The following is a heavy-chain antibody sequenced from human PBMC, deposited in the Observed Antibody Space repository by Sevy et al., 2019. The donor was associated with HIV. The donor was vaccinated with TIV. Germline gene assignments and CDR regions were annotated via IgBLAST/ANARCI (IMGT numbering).Heavy chain of an antibody. Sequence: SETLSLTCTVSGGSMSGSCWSWIRQSAGKGLEWIGRIYASGNTNYNPSLKSRVTMSVDTSKNHFSLKLTSVTAADTAAYYCAREDSSTWCFHFWGQGSLVTVSS. CDR3: AREDSSTWCFHF. V-gene: IGHV4-4*07. D-gene: IGHD6-13*01. CDR1: GGSMSGSC. CDR2: IYASGNT. J-gene: IGHJ4*02.